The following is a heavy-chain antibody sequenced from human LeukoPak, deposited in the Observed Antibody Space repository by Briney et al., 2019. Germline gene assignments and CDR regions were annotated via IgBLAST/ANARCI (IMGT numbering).Heavy chain of an antibody. V-gene: IGHV1-18*01. Sequence: ASVTVSCKASGYTFKSYGISWVRQAPGQGLEWMGWISAYNGNTNYAQKLQGRVTVTTDTSTSTAYMKLRSLRSDDTAVYYCARDRGGMATPDRYWGQGTLVTVSS. CDR2: ISAYNGNT. CDR3: ARDRGGMATPDRY. CDR1: GYTFKSYG. J-gene: IGHJ4*02. D-gene: IGHD5-24*01.